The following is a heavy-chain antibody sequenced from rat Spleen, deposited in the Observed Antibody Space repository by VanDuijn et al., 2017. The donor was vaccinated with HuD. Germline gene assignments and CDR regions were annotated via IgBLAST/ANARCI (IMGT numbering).Heavy chain of an antibody. CDR3: ARAGYLRDWYVDF. D-gene: IGHD2-2*01. Sequence: EVQMVESGGGLVQPGRSLKLSCAASGFTFNTYGMAWVRQAPTKGLEWVATISYDDRSTYYRDSVKGRFTISRDNTKNTLYLQMDNLRSEDTATYYCARAGYLRDWYVDFWGPGTMVTVSS. CDR2: ISYDDRST. J-gene: IGHJ1*01. V-gene: IGHV5-29*01. CDR1: GFTFNTYG.